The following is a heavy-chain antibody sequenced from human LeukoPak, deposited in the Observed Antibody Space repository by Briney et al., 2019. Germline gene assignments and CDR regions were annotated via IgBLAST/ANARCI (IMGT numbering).Heavy chain of an antibody. J-gene: IGHJ6*02. D-gene: IGHD6-13*01. Sequence: SETLSLTCAVYGGSFSSYYWSWIRQPPGKGLEWIGEINHSGSTNYNPSLKSRVTISVDTSKNQFSLKLSSVTAADTAVYYCAKGIAAAGNPYYYYGMDVWGQGTTVTVSS. CDR1: GGSFSSYY. CDR2: INHSGST. V-gene: IGHV4-34*01. CDR3: AKGIAAAGNPYYYYGMDV.